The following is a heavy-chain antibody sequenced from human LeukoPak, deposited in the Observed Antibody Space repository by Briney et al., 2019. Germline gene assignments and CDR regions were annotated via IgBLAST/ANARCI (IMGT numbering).Heavy chain of an antibody. CDR1: GGSISSGNYY. V-gene: IGHV4-61*05. D-gene: IGHD3-22*01. CDR2: IFYLGST. Sequence: SETLSLTCTVSGGSISSGNYYWSWIRQPPGKGLEWIGYIFYLGSTNYNPSLKSRVTISVDKSKNQFSLKLSSVTAADTAVYYCARGVTMIVVAFYDAFDIWGQGTMVTVSS. J-gene: IGHJ3*02. CDR3: ARGVTMIVVAFYDAFDI.